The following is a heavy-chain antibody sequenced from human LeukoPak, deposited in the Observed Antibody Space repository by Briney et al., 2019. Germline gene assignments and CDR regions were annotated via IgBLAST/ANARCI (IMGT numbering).Heavy chain of an antibody. D-gene: IGHD6-19*01. CDR3: AKDKYSSGWYYFDY. J-gene: IGHJ4*02. V-gene: IGHV3-9*03. Sequence: PGGSLRLSCAASGFTFDDYAMHWVRQAPGKGLEWVSGISWNSGSIGYADSVKGRFTIPRDNAKNSLYLQMNSLRAEDMALYYCAKDKYSSGWYYFDYWGQGTLVTVSS. CDR1: GFTFDDYA. CDR2: ISWNSGSI.